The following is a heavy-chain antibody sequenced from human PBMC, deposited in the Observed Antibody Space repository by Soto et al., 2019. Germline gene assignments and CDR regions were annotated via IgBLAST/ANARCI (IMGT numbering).Heavy chain of an antibody. CDR1: GGSISDYY. Sequence: QVQLQESGPGLVKPSETLSLTCNVSGGSISDYYWSWIRQPADKGLEWIGRIYVSGSTDYNPSLKIRVTMSADKSKHLFSLRLTSVTAADTAVYFCAKDRGYNSQFFYYYGLDVWGQGTTVTVSS. CDR3: AKDRGYNSQFFYYYGLDV. J-gene: IGHJ6*02. V-gene: IGHV4-4*07. CDR2: IYVSGST. D-gene: IGHD1-1*01.